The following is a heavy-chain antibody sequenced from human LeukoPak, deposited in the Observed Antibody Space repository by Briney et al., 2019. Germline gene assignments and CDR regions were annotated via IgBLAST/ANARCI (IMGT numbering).Heavy chain of an antibody. J-gene: IGHJ4*02. V-gene: IGHV1-46*01. Sequence: ASVKVSCKASGYIFTSYYMHWLRQAPGQGLEWVGLINPTGGSTTYAQNFQGRVTMTRDTSTTTVYMEVSSLRSEDTAVYYCARAGYDSSGSYSYWGQGTLVTVSS. CDR3: ARAGYDSSGSYSY. CDR1: GYIFTSYY. D-gene: IGHD3-22*01. CDR2: INPTGGST.